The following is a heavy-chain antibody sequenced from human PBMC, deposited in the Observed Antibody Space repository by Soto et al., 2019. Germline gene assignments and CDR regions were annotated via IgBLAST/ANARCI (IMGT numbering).Heavy chain of an antibody. CDR2: ISAYSGNT. CDR1: GYTFTSYG. Sequence: ASVKVSCKASGYTFTSYGITWVRQARGQGLQWMGWISAYSGNTNYAQMLQGRITMSTDTSTSTAYMELSSLRPEDTAVYYCARASTTVTTLDYWGQGTLVTVSS. V-gene: IGHV1-18*01. CDR3: ARASTTVTTLDY. J-gene: IGHJ4*02. D-gene: IGHD4-17*01.